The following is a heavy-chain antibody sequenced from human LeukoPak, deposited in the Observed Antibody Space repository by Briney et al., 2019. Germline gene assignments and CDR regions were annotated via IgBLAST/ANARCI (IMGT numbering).Heavy chain of an antibody. CDR1: GFTFGDHI. CDR2: VSGSGSTV. V-gene: IGHV3-48*01. J-gene: IGHJ4*02. CDR3: VRQFAS. Sequence: GGSLRLSCAASGFTFGDHIMNWVRQLPGRRLEWVAYVSGSGSTVYYADSVKGRFTVSRDNGKSSLYLQMNSLRVEDTALYYCVRQFASWGQGTLVTVSS.